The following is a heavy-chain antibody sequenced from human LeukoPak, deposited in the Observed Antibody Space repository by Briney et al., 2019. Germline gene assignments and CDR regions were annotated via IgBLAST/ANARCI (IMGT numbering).Heavy chain of an antibody. J-gene: IGHJ4*02. CDR3: AYYDFWSGYPDY. CDR2: ISGSGGST. D-gene: IGHD3-3*01. V-gene: IGHV3-23*01. Sequence: GGSLRLSCAASGFTFSSYAMSWVRQAPGKGLEWVSAISGSGGSTYYADSVKGRFTISRDNSKNTLYLQMNSLRAEDTAAYYCAYYDFWSGYPDYWGQGTLVTVSS. CDR1: GFTFSSYA.